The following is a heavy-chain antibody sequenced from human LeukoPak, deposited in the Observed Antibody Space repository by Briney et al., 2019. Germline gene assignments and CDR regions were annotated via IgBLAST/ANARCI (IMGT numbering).Heavy chain of an antibody. CDR2: ISSSGSTI. Sequence: GGSLRLSCAASGFTFSDCYMSWIRQAPGKGLEWVSYISSSGSTIYYADSVKGRFTISRDNAKNSLYLQMNSLRAEDTAVYYCARQDDRQWLAYYFDYWGQGTLVTVSS. CDR1: GFTFSDCY. D-gene: IGHD6-19*01. J-gene: IGHJ4*02. CDR3: ARQDDRQWLAYYFDY. V-gene: IGHV3-11*04.